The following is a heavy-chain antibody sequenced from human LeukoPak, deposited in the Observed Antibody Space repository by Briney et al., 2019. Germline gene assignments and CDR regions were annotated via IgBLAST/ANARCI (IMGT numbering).Heavy chain of an antibody. D-gene: IGHD5-18*01. V-gene: IGHV3-23*01. CDR3: AKDALRGYSYGRPLDY. CDR1: GFTFSSYA. CDR2: ISGSGGST. Sequence: GSLRLSCAASGFTFSSYAMSWVRQAPGKGLEWVSAISGSGGSTYYADSVKGRFTISRDNSKNTLYLQMNSLRAEDTAVYYCAKDALRGYSYGRPLDYWGQGTPVTVSS. J-gene: IGHJ4*02.